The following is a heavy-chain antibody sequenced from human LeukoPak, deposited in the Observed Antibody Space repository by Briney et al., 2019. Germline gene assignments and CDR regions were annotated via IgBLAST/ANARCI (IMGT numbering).Heavy chain of an antibody. D-gene: IGHD3-16*01. CDR1: SGSISSSTYY. V-gene: IGHV4-39*01. CDR3: ARGWGHNYYYYYMDV. Sequence: SETLSLTCTVSSGSISSSTYYWGWIRQPPGKGLEWIGSIFYSGSTYYNPSLKSRVTSSVDTSKNQFSLKLSSVTDADTAVYYCARGWGHNYYYYYMDVWGKGSTVTVSS. J-gene: IGHJ6*03. CDR2: IFYSGST.